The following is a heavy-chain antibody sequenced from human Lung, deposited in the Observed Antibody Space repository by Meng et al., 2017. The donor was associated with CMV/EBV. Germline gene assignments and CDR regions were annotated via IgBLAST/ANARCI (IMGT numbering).Heavy chain of an antibody. CDR1: RGSITIHKL. Sequence: VQFGAAALTLVTPWELPSPTCAFSRGSITIHKLRAWARQPPGKGLDWIGESPHRGSSAYNPSLKSRFSMSIDKSKNQFTLKLTSVTAADTAVYHCLRRSGGSVWGQGTLVTVSS. D-gene: IGHD3-10*01. J-gene: IGHJ1*01. V-gene: IGHV4-4*02. CDR3: LRRSGGSV. CDR2: SPHRGSS.